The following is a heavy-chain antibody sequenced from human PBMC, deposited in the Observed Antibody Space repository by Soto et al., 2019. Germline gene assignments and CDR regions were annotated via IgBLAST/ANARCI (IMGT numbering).Heavy chain of an antibody. CDR3: ARGRYGDY. Sequence: QVHLVQSGAEVKKPGASVKVSCKGSGYAFTTYGITWVRQAPGQGLEWMGWISAHNGNTNYAQKLQGRVTVTRYTSTSTAYMELRSLRSDDTDVYYCARGRYGDYWGQGALVTVSS. CDR1: GYAFTTYG. D-gene: IGHD1-1*01. V-gene: IGHV1-18*01. J-gene: IGHJ4*02. CDR2: ISAHNGNT.